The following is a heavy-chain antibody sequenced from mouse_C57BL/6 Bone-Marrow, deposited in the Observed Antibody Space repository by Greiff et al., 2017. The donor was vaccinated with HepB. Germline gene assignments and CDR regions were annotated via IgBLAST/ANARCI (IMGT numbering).Heavy chain of an antibody. D-gene: IGHD1-1*01. CDR3: TTFITTVVAHFDY. CDR2: IDPENGDT. CDR1: GFNIKDDY. V-gene: IGHV14-4*01. Sequence: EVKLMESGAELVRPGASVKLSCTASGFNIKDDYMHWVKQRPEQGLEWIGWIDPENGDTEYASKFQGKATITADTSSNTAYLQHSSLTSEDTAVYYCTTFITTVVAHFDYWGQGTTLTVSS. J-gene: IGHJ2*01.